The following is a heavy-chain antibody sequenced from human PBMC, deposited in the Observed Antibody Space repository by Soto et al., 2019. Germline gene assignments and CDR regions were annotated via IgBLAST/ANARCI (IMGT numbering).Heavy chain of an antibody. CDR1: GITYSTYA. CDR2: INAGEGYT. J-gene: IGHJ5*02. D-gene: IGHD6-25*01. V-gene: IGHV1-3*01. CDR3: TRAISGYVT. Sequence: QVHLVQSGAEVKNPGASVRVSCKASGITYSTYAIHWVRQAPGQGLEWMGWINAGEGYTRYSQDFQGRVTLTTVTSVRTSFLVLSKLTFVDTSVYYFTRAISGYVTWGQGTQVTVSS.